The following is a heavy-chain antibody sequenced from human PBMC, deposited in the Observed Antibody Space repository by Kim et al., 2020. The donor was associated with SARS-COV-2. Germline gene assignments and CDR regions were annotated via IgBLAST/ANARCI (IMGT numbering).Heavy chain of an antibody. CDR3: AKEGDNWNGYFLGGYFDY. Sequence: GGSLRLSCAASGFTFGDYAMHWVRQAPGKGLEWVSGISWNSGSIGYADSVKGRFTISRDNAKNSLYLQMNSLRAEDTALYYCAKEGDNWNGYFLGGYFDYWGQGTLVTVSS. CDR1: GFTFGDYA. J-gene: IGHJ4*02. CDR2: ISWNSGSI. V-gene: IGHV3-9*01. D-gene: IGHD1-20*01.